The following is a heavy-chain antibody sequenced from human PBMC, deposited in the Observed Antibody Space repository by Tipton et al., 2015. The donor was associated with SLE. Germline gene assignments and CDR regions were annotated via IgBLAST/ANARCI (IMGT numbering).Heavy chain of an antibody. CDR2: IYYTGST. CDR1: GFTFSDYY. J-gene: IGHJ3*02. D-gene: IGHD4-17*01. V-gene: IGHV4-34*01. CDR3: ARPDYGDNHAFDI. Sequence: LRLSCAASGFTFSDYYMSWIRQAPGKGLEWIGNIYYTGSTNYNPSLKSRVTLSVDTSKNQFSLKLSSVTAADTAVYYCARPDYGDNHAFDIWGQGTMVTVSS.